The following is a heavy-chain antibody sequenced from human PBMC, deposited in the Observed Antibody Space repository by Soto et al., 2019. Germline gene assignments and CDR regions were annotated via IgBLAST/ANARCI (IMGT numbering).Heavy chain of an antibody. J-gene: IGHJ5*02. CDR2: IDPSDSYT. Sequence: PGESLKISCKGSGYSFTSYWISWVRQMPGKGLEWMGRIDPSDSYTNYSPSFQGHVTISADKSISTAYLQWGSLKASDTAMYYCARSPYDSSGQNWFDPWGQGTLVT. CDR1: GYSFTSYW. D-gene: IGHD3-22*01. V-gene: IGHV5-10-1*01. CDR3: ARSPYDSSGQNWFDP.